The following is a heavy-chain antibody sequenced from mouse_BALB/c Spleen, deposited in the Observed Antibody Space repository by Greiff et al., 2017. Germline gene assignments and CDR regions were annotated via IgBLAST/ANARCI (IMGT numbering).Heavy chain of an antibody. J-gene: IGHJ2*01. CDR2: INPSTGYT. CDR3: ERGYYGYDEDY. Sequence: QVQLQQSGAELAKPGASVKMSCKASGYTFTSYWMHWVKQRPGQGLEWIGYINPSTGYTEYNQKFKDKATLTADKSSSTAYMQLSSLTSEDSAVYYCERGYYGYDEDYWGQGTTLTVSS. V-gene: IGHV1-7*01. CDR1: GYTFTSYW. D-gene: IGHD2-2*01.